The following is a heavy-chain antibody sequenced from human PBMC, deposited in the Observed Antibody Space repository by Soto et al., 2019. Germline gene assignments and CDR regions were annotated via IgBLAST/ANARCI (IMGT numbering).Heavy chain of an antibody. CDR1: SLTFSNTW. V-gene: IGHV3-15*07. Sequence: PGGSLRLTCAASSLTFSNTWMNRLRQAPGKGLEWVGRIKSKTDGVTTDYAAPVKGRFTISRDDSKNTLYLQMNSLKTEDTAVYYCTSQSTDYYDSSGYYYALGYWGQGT. D-gene: IGHD3-22*01. CDR2: IKSKTDGVTT. J-gene: IGHJ4*02. CDR3: TSQSTDYYDSSGYYYALGY.